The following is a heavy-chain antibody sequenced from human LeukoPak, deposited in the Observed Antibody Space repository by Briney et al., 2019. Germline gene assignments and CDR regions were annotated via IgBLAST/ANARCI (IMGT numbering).Heavy chain of an antibody. CDR2: IYYSGST. V-gene: IGHV4-39*01. D-gene: IGHD6-13*01. Sequence: SETLSLTCTVSGGSISSSSYYWGWIRQPPGKGLEWIGSIYYSGSTYYNPSLKSRVTISVDTSKNQFFLKLSSVTAADTAVYYCASIIAAAGKGYFLDYWGQGTLVTVS. J-gene: IGHJ4*02. CDR1: GGSISSSSYY. CDR3: ASIIAAAGKGYFLDY.